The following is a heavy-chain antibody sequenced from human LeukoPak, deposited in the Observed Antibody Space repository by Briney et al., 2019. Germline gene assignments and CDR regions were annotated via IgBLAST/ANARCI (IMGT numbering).Heavy chain of an antibody. D-gene: IGHD2-2*01. CDR3: AKLGYCSSTSCYGAYYYYMDV. CDR1: GFTLSSYA. V-gene: IGHV3-23*01. Sequence: PGGSLRLSCAASGFTLSSYAMSWGRQAPGKGLEWVSAISGSGGSTYYADSVKGRFTISRDNSKNTLYLQMNSLRAEDTAVYYCAKLGYCSSTSCYGAYYYYMDVWGKGTTVTVSS. J-gene: IGHJ6*03. CDR2: ISGSGGST.